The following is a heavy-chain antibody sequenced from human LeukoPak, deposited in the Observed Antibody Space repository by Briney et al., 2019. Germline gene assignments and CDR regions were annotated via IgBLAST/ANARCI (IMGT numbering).Heavy chain of an antibody. V-gene: IGHV4-59*01. CDR2: IYYSGST. CDR1: GGSISSYY. Sequence: SETLSLTCTVSGGSISSYYWSWIRQPPGKGLEWIGYIYYSGSTNYNPSLKSRVTISVDTSKNQFSLKLSSVTAADTAVYYCASGGSPLFYYYGMDVWGQGTTVTVSS. D-gene: IGHD2-15*01. J-gene: IGHJ6*02. CDR3: ASGGSPLFYYYGMDV.